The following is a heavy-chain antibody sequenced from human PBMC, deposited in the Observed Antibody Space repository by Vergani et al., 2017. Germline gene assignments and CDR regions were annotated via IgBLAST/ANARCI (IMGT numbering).Heavy chain of an antibody. J-gene: IGHJ6*02. CDR1: GFTFSSYA. D-gene: IGHD3-22*01. CDR2: IYSGGST. Sequence: EVQLLESGGGLVQPGGSLRLSCAASGFTFSSYAMSWVRQAPGKGLEWVSAIYSGGSTYYADSVKGRFTISRDNSKNTLYLQMNSLRAEDTAVYYCASSGYYFNGMDVWGQGTTVTVSS. V-gene: IGHV3-66*02. CDR3: ASSGYYFNGMDV.